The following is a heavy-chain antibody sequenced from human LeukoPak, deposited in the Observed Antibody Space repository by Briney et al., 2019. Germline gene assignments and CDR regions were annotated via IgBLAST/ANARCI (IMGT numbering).Heavy chain of an antibody. CDR2: INPNSGGT. Sequence: ASVKVSCKASEYTFTDYFMHWVRQAPGQGLEWVGWINPNSGGTNFAQKFQGRVTLTRDTSISSAYMELSRVRSDDTAVYYCAAARLTGYHFAIYWGQGTLVTVSS. CDR3: AAARLTGYHFAIY. V-gene: IGHV1-2*02. CDR1: EYTFTDYF. D-gene: IGHD3-9*01. J-gene: IGHJ4*02.